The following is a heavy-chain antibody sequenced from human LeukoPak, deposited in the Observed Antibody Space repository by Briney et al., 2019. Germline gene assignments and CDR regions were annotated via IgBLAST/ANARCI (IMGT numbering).Heavy chain of an antibody. J-gene: IGHJ4*02. CDR2: ISSAGET. Sequence: GGSLRLSCAASGFTFSSYDMHWVRQATGKGLEWVSVISSAGETYYSGSVKGRFTVSRETAKSSLYLQMNSLRAGDSAVYYCVGRLRGWSSGFDYWGQGTLVTVSS. D-gene: IGHD6-19*01. V-gene: IGHV3-13*04. CDR3: VGRLRGWSSGFDY. CDR1: GFTFSSYD.